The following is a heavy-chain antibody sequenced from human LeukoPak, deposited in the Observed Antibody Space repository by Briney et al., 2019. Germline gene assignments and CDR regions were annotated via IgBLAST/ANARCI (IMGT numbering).Heavy chain of an antibody. V-gene: IGHV4-39*01. CDR2: IYYSGST. CDR1: GGSISSSSYY. CDR3: ARLDWNYSFDY. D-gene: IGHD1-7*01. J-gene: IGHJ4*02. Sequence: SQTLSLTCTVSGGSISSSSYYWGWIRQPPGKGLEWIGSIYYSGSTYYNPSLKSRVTISVDTSKNQFSLKLSSVTAADTAVYYCARLDWNYSFDYWGQGTLVTVSS.